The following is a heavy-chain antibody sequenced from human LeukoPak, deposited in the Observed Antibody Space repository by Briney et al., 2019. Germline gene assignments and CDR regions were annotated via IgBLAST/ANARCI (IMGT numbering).Heavy chain of an antibody. CDR1: GFIVSSNY. D-gene: IGHD6-13*01. V-gene: IGHV3-66*02. J-gene: IGHJ5*02. CDR3: ARDTTSSSWWNNWFDP. CDR2: IYSGGST. Sequence: GGSLRLSCAASGFIVSSNYMSWVRQAPGKGLEWVSVIYSGGSTYYADSVKGRFTISRDDSKNTLYLQMNSLRAEDTAVYYCARDTTSSSWWNNWFDPWGQGTLVTVSS.